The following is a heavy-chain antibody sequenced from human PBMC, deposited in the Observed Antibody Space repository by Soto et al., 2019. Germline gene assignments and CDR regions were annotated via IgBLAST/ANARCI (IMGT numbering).Heavy chain of an antibody. D-gene: IGHD3-3*01. CDR2: IYYSGST. CDR3: ARRVFWSGRNAFDI. CDR1: GGSISSSSYY. J-gene: IGHJ3*02. Sequence: SETLSLTCTVSGGSISSSSYYWGWIRQPPGKGLEWIGSIYYSGSTYYSPSLKSRVTISVDTSKNQFSLKLSSVTAADTAVYYCARRVFWSGRNAFDIWGQGTMVTVSS. V-gene: IGHV4-39*01.